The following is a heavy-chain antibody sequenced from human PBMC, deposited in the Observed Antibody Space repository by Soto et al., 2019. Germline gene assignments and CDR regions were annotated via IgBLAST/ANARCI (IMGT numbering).Heavy chain of an antibody. D-gene: IGHD1-7*01. V-gene: IGHV1-2*04. J-gene: IGHJ4*01. CDR3: ARVFSNWNYDFDY. Sequence: ASVKVSCKASGYIFTGYYMHWLRQAPGQGLEWMGWINPNSGGTNYAQKFQGWVTMTRDKSINTAYMELSRLKSDDTDIYYCARVFSNWNYDFDYWG. CDR1: GYIFTGYY. CDR2: INPNSGGT.